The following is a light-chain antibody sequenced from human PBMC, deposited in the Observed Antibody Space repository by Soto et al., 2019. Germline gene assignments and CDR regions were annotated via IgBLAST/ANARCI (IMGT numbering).Light chain of an antibody. CDR1: QVIGDH. Sequence: DIPLTQSPSFLSASVGDRVTITCRASQVIGDHLAWYQQKSGKAPTLLIHTASTLHSGVPSRFSGSGSGTEFTLSINSLQPEDFATYYCQQRRDYPITFGQGTRLDMK. V-gene: IGKV1-9*01. J-gene: IGKJ5*01. CDR2: TAS. CDR3: QQRRDYPIT.